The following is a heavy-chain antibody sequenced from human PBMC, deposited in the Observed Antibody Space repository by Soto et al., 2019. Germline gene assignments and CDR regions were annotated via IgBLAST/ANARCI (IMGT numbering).Heavy chain of an antibody. CDR3: ARASASSMLRGVIIN. J-gene: IGHJ4*02. CDR1: GSFISSDDW. V-gene: IGHV4-4*02. Sequence: SEPLSRTSAASGSFISSDDWWSWGRQAPGKGLERIGETYHSGNTNYYPSLKSRVTISEDKSKNQFSIKMTSVTAADTALYYCARASASSMLRGVIINWGQGTQVT. CDR2: TYHSGNT. D-gene: IGHD3-10*01.